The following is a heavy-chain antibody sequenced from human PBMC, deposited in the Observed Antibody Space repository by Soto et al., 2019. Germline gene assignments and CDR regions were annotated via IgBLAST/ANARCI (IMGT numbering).Heavy chain of an antibody. CDR2: INGYNGNT. Sequence: QVQLVQSGGEVKKPGASVKVSCKTSGYTFSNYGVNWVRQAPVQGLEWMGWINGYNGNTNHAQKVQGRVTMTTDTSTRTAYMESRSLTSDDTAVYYCARGSSPASLDHWGQGTLVTVSS. CDR1: GYTFSNYG. D-gene: IGHD6-13*01. CDR3: ARGSSPASLDH. V-gene: IGHV1-18*04. J-gene: IGHJ4*02.